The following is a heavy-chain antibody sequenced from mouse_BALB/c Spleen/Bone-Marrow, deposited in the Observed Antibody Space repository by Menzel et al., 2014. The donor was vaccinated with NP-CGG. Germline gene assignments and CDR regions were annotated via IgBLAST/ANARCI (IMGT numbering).Heavy chain of an antibody. V-gene: IGHV4-1*02. Sequence: EVQLVESGGGLVQPGGSLKLSCAASGFDFSRYWMSWVRQAPGKGLEWIGEINPDSSTINYTPSLKDKFIISRDNAKNTLYLQMSKVRSEDTALYYCSRLSYYGRFAYWGQGTLVTVSA. D-gene: IGHD1-1*01. J-gene: IGHJ3*01. CDR3: SRLSYYGRFAY. CDR2: INPDSSTI. CDR1: GFDFSRYW.